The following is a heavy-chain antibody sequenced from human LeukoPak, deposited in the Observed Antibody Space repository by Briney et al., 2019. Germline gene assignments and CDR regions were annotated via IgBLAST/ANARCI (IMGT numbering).Heavy chain of an antibody. V-gene: IGHV3-30*18. CDR1: GFTFSSYG. CDR2: ISYDGSNK. J-gene: IGHJ4*02. D-gene: IGHD3-22*01. Sequence: GGSLRLSCAASGFTFSSYGMHWVRQAPGKGLEWVAVISYDGSNKYYADSVKGRFTISRDNSKNTLYLQMNSLRAEDTAVYYCAKDLLRARGSSSWGGYYDSSGYCDYWGQGTLVTVSS. CDR3: AKDLLRARGSSSWGGYYDSSGYCDY.